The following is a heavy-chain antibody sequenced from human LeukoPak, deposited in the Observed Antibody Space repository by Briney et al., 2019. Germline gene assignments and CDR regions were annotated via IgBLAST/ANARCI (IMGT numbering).Heavy chain of an antibody. Sequence: GGSLRLSCAASGFTFSTYNMNWVRQAPGKGLEWVSSITSGGTYTYYADSVKGRFTTSRDNAKNSLSLQLSSLRVEDTAVYYCARGHYDILTASYKWTPDYWGQGILVTVSS. V-gene: IGHV3-21*06. CDR2: ITSGGTYT. CDR3: ARGHYDILTASYKWTPDY. D-gene: IGHD3-9*01. J-gene: IGHJ4*02. CDR1: GFTFSTYN.